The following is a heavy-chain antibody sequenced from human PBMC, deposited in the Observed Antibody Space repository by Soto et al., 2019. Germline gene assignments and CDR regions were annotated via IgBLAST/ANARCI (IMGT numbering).Heavy chain of an antibody. CDR2: IIPIFTKT. J-gene: IGHJ6*02. Sequence: QVQLVQSGTEVKKPGSSVKVSCKSSGGNFIIYTITWVRQAPGQGLEWMGRIIPIFTKTNYAQKFQGRITITADRSTSTAYMELSGLRSDDTAVYYCVRGGVGAAGGMDVWGQGTTVTVSS. CDR1: GGNFIIYT. V-gene: IGHV1-69*08. D-gene: IGHD1-26*01. CDR3: VRGGVGAAGGMDV.